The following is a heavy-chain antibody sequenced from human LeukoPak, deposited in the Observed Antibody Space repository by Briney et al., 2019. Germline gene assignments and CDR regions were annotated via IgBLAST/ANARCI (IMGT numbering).Heavy chain of an antibody. D-gene: IGHD1-26*01. CDR2: IYYSGST. CDR3: ARSFGSYDAFDI. V-gene: IGHV4-59*08. J-gene: IGHJ3*02. CDR1: GGSISSYY. Sequence: PSETLSLTCTVSGGSISSYYWSWIRQHPGKGLEWIGYIYYSGSTYYNPSLKSRVTISVDTSKNQFSLKLSSVTAADTAVYYCARSFGSYDAFDIWGQGTMVTVSS.